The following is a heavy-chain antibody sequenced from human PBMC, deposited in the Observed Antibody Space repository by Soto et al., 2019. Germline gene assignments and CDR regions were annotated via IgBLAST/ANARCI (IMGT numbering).Heavy chain of an antibody. CDR1: GGSISSGGYY. CDR3: ARLPVVAATNAFDI. V-gene: IGHV4-31*03. CDR2: IYYSGST. Sequence: SETLSLTCTVSGGSISSGGYYWSWIRQHPGKGLEWIGYIYYSGSTYYNPSLKSRVTISVDTSKNQFSLKLSSVTAADTAVYYCARLPVVAATNAFDIWGQGTMVTVSS. D-gene: IGHD2-15*01. J-gene: IGHJ3*02.